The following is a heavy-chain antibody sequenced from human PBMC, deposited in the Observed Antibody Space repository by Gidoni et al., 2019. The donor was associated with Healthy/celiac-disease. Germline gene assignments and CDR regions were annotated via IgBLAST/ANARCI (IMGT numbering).Heavy chain of an antibody. CDR2: ISSSSSYI. D-gene: IGHD5-12*01. Sequence: EVQLVESGGGLVKPGGSLRLSCAASGFTFSSYSMNWVRQAPGKGLEWVSSISSSSSYIYYADSVKGRFTISRDNAKNSLYLQMNSLRAEDTAVYYCARDSGPIRDFDYWGQGTLVTVSS. CDR3: ARDSGPIRDFDY. V-gene: IGHV3-21*01. J-gene: IGHJ4*02. CDR1: GFTFSSYS.